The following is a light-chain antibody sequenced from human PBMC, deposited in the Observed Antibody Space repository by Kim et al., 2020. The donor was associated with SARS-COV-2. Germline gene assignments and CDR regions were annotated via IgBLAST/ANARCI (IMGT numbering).Light chain of an antibody. CDR2: QDN. CDR1: KLGEKF. Sequence: GSPEQPAHITCSGDKLGEKFTSWYQHKSGQSPVVVIYQDNKRPSGMTERFSGSSSGNTATLTISGTQPMDEADYYCQTWDSTTVIFGGGTQLTVL. J-gene: IGLJ2*01. V-gene: IGLV3-1*01. CDR3: QTWDSTTVI.